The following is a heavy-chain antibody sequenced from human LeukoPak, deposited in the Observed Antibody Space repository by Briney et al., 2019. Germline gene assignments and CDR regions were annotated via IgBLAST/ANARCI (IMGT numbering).Heavy chain of an antibody. CDR3: AREREVAGLGYFDY. CDR1: GDSISRNSYY. J-gene: IGHJ4*02. V-gene: IGHV4-39*07. CDR2: VYYSGST. D-gene: IGHD6-19*01. Sequence: SETLSLTCNVSGDSISRNSYYWGWIRQPPGKGLEWIGIVYYSGSTYYNPSFRSRVTLSVDTSKSQFSLKLSSVTAADTAVYYCAREREVAGLGYFDYWGQGTLVTVSS.